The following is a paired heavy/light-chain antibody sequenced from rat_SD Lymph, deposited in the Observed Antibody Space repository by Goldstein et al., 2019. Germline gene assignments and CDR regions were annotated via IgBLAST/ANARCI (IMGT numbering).Light chain of an antibody. J-gene: IGKJ2-3*01. V-gene: IGKV6S11*01. CDR2: GAS. CDR3: LQYNYNYT. CDR1: QNVGTN. Sequence: NTVMTQSPTSMFISVGDRVTMNCKASQNVGTNVDWYQQKTGQSPKLLIYGASNRYTGVPDRFTGSGSGTDFTLTISNMQAEDLAVYYCLQYNYNYTFGAGTKLELK.
Heavy chain of an antibody. CDR3: ARARRIIRAGGGGLFDY. J-gene: IGHJ2*01. CDR2: IWSNGGT. CDR1: GLSLTSNS. V-gene: IGHV2-47*01. Sequence: QVQLKESGPGLVQPSQTLSLTCTVSGLSLTSNSVSWIRQPPGKGLEWMGVIWSNGGTDYNSAIKSRLSISRDTSKSQVFLKMNSLQTEDTAMYFCARARRIIRAGGGGLFDYWGQGVMVTVSS. D-gene: IGHD4-3*01.